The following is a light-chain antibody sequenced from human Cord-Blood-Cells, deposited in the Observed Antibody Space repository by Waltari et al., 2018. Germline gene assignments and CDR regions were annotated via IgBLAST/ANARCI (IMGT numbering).Light chain of an antibody. CDR1: QSVSSY. J-gene: IGKJ4*01. V-gene: IGKV3-11*01. Sequence: TVLTQSPAPLSLSPGTRATLSCRASQSVSSYLAWYQQKPGQAPRLLIYDASNRATGIPARFSGSGSGTDFTLTISSLEPEDFAVYYCQQRSNWPLTFGGGTKVEIK. CDR3: QQRSNWPLT. CDR2: DAS.